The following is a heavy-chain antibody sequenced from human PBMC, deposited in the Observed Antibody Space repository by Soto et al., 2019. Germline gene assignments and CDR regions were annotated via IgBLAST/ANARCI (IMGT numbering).Heavy chain of an antibody. V-gene: IGHV3-30*18. J-gene: IGHJ4*02. CDR3: ANDAYRYSYGTPFDY. CDR1: GFTFSSYG. CDR2: ISYDGSNK. Sequence: QVQLVESGGGVVQPGRSLRLSCAASGFTFSSYGMHWVRQAPGKGLEWVAVISYDGSNKYYADSVKGRFTISRDNSKNTLYLQMNSLRAEDTAVYYCANDAYRYSYGTPFDYWGQGTLVTVSS. D-gene: IGHD5-18*01.